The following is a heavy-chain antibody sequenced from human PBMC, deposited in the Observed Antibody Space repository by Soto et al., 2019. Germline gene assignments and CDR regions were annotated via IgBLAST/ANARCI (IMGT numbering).Heavy chain of an antibody. Sequence: QVQLVESGGGVVQPGRSLRLSCAASGFTFNRYGMHWVRQAPGKGLEWVAGISFNGSSNYCTDSVKGRFTISRDDSKKTLYLQMNSLREEDTAVYYCAREIAPFYWYFDLWGRGTLVTVSS. CDR2: ISFNGSSN. CDR3: AREIAPFYWYFDL. J-gene: IGHJ2*01. CDR1: GFTFNRYG. D-gene: IGHD2-21*01. V-gene: IGHV3-30*03.